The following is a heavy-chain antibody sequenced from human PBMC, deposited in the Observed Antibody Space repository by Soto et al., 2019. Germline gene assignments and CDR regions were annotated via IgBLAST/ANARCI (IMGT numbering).Heavy chain of an antibody. V-gene: IGHV4-30-4*01. D-gene: IGHD3-3*01. CDR3: ARDDTIFGDPFFDY. CDR2: IYYSGST. Sequence: SETLSLTCTVSGGSISSGDYYWSWIRQPPGKGLEWIGYIYYSGSTYYNPSLKSRVTISVDTSKNQFSLKLSSVTAADTAVYYCARDDTIFGDPFFDYWGQGTLVTVSS. CDR1: GGSISSGDYY. J-gene: IGHJ4*02.